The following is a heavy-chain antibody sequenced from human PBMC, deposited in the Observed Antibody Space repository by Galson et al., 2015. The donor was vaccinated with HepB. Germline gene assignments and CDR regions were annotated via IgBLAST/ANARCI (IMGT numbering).Heavy chain of an antibody. D-gene: IGHD6-13*01. Sequence: SVKVSCKASGGTFSTYAITWVRQAPGQGLEWMGGIIPIFGTANYAQKFQGRVTITADKSTSTAYMELRSLRSEDTAMYYCAREIAAAGTWNGTPIPQPLHTWGQGTLVTVSS. CDR2: IIPIFGTA. CDR1: GGTFSTYA. J-gene: IGHJ5*02. CDR3: AREIAAAGTWNGTPIPQPLHT. V-gene: IGHV1-69*06.